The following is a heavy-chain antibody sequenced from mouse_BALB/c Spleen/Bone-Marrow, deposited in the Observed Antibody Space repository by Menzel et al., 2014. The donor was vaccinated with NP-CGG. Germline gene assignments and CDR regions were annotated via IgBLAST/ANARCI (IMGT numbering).Heavy chain of an antibody. CDR3: ARDWYFDV. CDR2: INPSTGYT. V-gene: IGHV1-7*01. Sequence: LEESGAELAKPGASVKMSCKASGYTFTSYWMHWVKQRPGQGLEWIGYINPSTGYTEYNQKFKDKATLTADKSSSTAYMQLSSLTSEDSAVYYCARDWYFDVGGAGTTVTVSS. CDR1: GYTFTSYW. J-gene: IGHJ1*01.